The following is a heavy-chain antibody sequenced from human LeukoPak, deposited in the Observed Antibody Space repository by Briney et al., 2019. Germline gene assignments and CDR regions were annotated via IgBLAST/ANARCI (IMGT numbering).Heavy chain of an antibody. CDR3: ARVSGRSGPFEY. J-gene: IGHJ4*02. CDR2: IDPDGGGT. CDR1: GCTFTDYY. Sequence: ASVKVSCKASGCTFTDYYMHWVRQAPGQGLEWMGWIDPDGGGTNYAQMFQGRVTMTRDTSISTAYMELSSLRSDDTAIYYCARVSGRSGPFEYWGQGTLVTVSS. V-gene: IGHV1-2*02. D-gene: IGHD3-3*01.